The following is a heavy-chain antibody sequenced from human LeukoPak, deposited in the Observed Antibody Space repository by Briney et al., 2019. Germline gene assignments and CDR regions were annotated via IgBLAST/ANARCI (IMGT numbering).Heavy chain of an antibody. Sequence: GGSLRLSCAASGFTFTNYAMNRVRQSPGKGLEWVSSISGGAGGASYADSVKGRFTMSRDNSKNTLYLQMNSLRAEDTAVYYCAKDGGYGSGNYYPDYWGQGTLVTVSS. CDR3: AKDGGYGSGNYYPDY. V-gene: IGHV3-23*01. D-gene: IGHD3-10*01. J-gene: IGHJ4*02. CDR2: ISGGAGGA. CDR1: GFTFTNYA.